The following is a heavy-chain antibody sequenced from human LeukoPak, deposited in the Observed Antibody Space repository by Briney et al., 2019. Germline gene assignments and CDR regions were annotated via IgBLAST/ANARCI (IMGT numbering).Heavy chain of an antibody. CDR3: ARYDYGDCWFDP. CDR1: GGSMNNYY. J-gene: IGHJ5*02. CDR2: ISDSGST. D-gene: IGHD4-17*01. Sequence: SETLSLTCTVSGGSMNNYYWSWIRQAPGKGLEWIGYISDSGSTNYNPSPRSRVTISVDTSKNQFSLKLSSVTAADTALYYCARYDYGDCWFDPWGQGTLVTVSS. V-gene: IGHV4-59*01.